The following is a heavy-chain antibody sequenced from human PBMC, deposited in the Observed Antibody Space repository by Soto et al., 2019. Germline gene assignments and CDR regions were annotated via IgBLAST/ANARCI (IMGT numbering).Heavy chain of an antibody. CDR1: GGTVSSNY. CDR3: ARDLYCSGGSCYPAGYYGMDV. D-gene: IGHD2-15*01. V-gene: IGHV3-53*01. CDR2: IYSGGST. J-gene: IGHJ6*02. Sequence: PXGTLRLSGAAAGGTVSSNYMSWVLQAPGRGLEWVSVIYSGGSTYYADSVKGRFTISRDNSKNTLYLQMNSLRAEDTAVYYCARDLYCSGGSCYPAGYYGMDVWHRGNTVTVSS.